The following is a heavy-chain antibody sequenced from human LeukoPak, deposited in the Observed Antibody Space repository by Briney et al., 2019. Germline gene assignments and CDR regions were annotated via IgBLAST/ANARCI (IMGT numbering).Heavy chain of an antibody. CDR2: LYYSGST. CDR1: GGPISSSSYY. V-gene: IGHV4-39*07. Sequence: SETLSLTCTVSGGPISSSSYYGGGIRQPPGKGLEWIGSLYYSGSTYYNPSLKSRVTISVDTSNHQFSLKPSSETAADTAVYYCVAGFDYWGQGTLVTVSS. CDR3: VAGFDY. J-gene: IGHJ4*02.